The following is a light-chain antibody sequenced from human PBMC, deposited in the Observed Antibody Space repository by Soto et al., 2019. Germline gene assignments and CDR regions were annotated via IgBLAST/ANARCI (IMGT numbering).Light chain of an antibody. CDR3: SSYTTSTSFIL. CDR2: EVS. V-gene: IGLV2-14*01. Sequence: QSALTQPASVSGSPRQSITISCTGTSSDICNYDFVSWYQQVPGTAPTAMVYEVSSRPSGVSNRFSRSTSGNTASLTISGLQAEDEAYYYCSSYTTSTSFILFGGGTKVTVL. J-gene: IGLJ2*01. CDR1: SSDICNYDF.